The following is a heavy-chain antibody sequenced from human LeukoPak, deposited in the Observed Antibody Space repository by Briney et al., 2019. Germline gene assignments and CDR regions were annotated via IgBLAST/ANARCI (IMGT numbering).Heavy chain of an antibody. D-gene: IGHD3-3*01. J-gene: IGHJ4*02. CDR2: INPSGGST. Sequence: GASVKVSCKASGYTFTSYYTHWVRQAPGQGLEWMGIINPSGGSTSYAQKFQGRVTMTRDTSTSTVYMELSSLRSEDTAVYYCARDPHYDFWSGYGYYFDYWGQGTLVTVSS. CDR3: ARDPHYDFWSGYGYYFDY. CDR1: GYTFTSYY. V-gene: IGHV1-46*01.